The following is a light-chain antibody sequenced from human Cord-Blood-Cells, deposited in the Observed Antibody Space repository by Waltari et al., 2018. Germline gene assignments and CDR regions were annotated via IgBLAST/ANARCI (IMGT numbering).Light chain of an antibody. CDR2: RNN. CDR1: SSNIGSNY. J-gene: IGLJ3*02. Sequence: QSVLTQPPSASGTPGQRVTISCSGSSSNIGSNYVYWYQQLPGTAPKLLIYRNNRRPSEVPARFSGAKSGTSASLAISGLRSEDEADYYCAAWDDSLSGPVFGGGTKLTVL. CDR3: AAWDDSLSGPV. V-gene: IGLV1-47*01.